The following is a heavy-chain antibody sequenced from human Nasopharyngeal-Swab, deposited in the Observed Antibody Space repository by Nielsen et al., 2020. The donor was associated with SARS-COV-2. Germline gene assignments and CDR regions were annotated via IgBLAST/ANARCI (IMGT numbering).Heavy chain of an antibody. V-gene: IGHV3-30*18. CDR2: ISYDGSNK. D-gene: IGHD3-3*01. J-gene: IGHJ4*02. Sequence: GESLKISCAASGFTFSSYGMHWVRQAPGKGLEWVAVISYDGSNKYYADSVKGRFTISRDNSKNTLCLQMNSLRAEDTAVYYCAKGASRYYDFWSGYSDYWGQGTLVTVSS. CDR3: AKGASRYYDFWSGYSDY. CDR1: GFTFSSYG.